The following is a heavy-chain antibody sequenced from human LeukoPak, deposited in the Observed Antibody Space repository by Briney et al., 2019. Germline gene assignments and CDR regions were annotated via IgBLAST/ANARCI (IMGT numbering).Heavy chain of an antibody. Sequence: GRSLRLSCAASGFSFSSYGMHWVRQAPGKGLEWVAVIWYDGSNKYYADPVKGRFTISRDNSKNTLYLQMNSLRAEDTAVYYCARDYDSSGYYLFDYWGQGTLVTVSS. D-gene: IGHD3-22*01. J-gene: IGHJ4*02. V-gene: IGHV3-33*01. CDR3: ARDYDSSGYYLFDY. CDR2: IWYDGSNK. CDR1: GFSFSSYG.